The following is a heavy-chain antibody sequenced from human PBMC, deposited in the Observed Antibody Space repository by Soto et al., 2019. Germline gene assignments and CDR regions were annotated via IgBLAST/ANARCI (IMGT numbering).Heavy chain of an antibody. V-gene: IGHV4-39*01. J-gene: IGHJ4*02. CDR1: GGSISSYY. D-gene: IGHD7-27*01. CDR3: ASRWGDSCDY. CDR2: IYYSGST. Sequence: QLQLQESGPGLVKPSETLSLTCTVSGGSISSYYWGWIRRPPGKGLEWIGSIYYSGSTYYNPSLXSXVXITXDTSNNQFSLRLSSVTAADAAVYYCASRWGDSCDYWGQGTLVTVSS.